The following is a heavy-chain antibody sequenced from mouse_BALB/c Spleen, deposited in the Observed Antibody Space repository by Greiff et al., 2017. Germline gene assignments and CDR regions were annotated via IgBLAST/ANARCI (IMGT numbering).Heavy chain of an antibody. V-gene: IGHV1S81*02. Sequence: QVQLKQPGAELVKPGASVKLSCKASGYTFTSYYMYWVKQRPGQGLEWIGGINPSNGGTNFNEKFKSKATLTVDKSSSTAYMQLSSLTSEDSAVYYCTSYYYGRAWFAYWGQGTTLTVSS. CDR1: GYTFTSYY. D-gene: IGHD1-1*01. CDR2: INPSNGGT. J-gene: IGHJ2*01. CDR3: TSYYYGRAWFAY.